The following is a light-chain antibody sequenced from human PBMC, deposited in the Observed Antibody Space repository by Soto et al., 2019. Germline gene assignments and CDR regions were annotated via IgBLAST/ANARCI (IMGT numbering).Light chain of an antibody. CDR2: EDS. CDR1: SPNLVQNF. V-gene: IGLV1-51*02. CDR3: GSWDSSLRDVV. J-gene: IGLJ3*02. Sequence: SVLTQPPSVSAAPGQRITISCSGGSPNLVQNFVSWYQQLPKTAPKLLIYEDSKRPSGIPDRFSGSKSGTSATLGITGLQTGDEADYYCGSWDSSLRDVVFGEGTKLTVL.